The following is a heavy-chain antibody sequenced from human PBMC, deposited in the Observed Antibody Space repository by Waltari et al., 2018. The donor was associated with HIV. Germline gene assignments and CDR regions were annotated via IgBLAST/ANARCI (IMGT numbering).Heavy chain of an antibody. CDR1: GFTFSSYA. Sequence: LLESGGNLVQPGGSLTLSCAASGFTFSSYAMTWVRQAPGKGVGWVSGICGSSGETLFADSVKGRFTISRDASTVYLSMNRLTAEDTAVYYCAKVGLSGRWLLRRPFYFDYWGQGILVTVSS. CDR3: AKVGLSGRWLLRRPFYFDY. D-gene: IGHD3-10*01. V-gene: IGHV3-23*01. CDR2: ICGSSGET. J-gene: IGHJ4*02.